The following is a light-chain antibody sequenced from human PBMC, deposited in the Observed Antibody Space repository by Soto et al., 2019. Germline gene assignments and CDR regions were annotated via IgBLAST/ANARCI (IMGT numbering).Light chain of an antibody. J-gene: IGKJ5*01. V-gene: IGKV3-15*01. CDR1: QSVSSY. CDR2: GAS. Sequence: EIVLIQSPSTLSLSPGERATLSCGASQSVSSYLAWYQQKPGQAPRLLMYGASTRATETPARFSGSGSATDFTLTISSLQSEDFAVYYCQQYNNWPPYTFGQGRRLEI. CDR3: QQYNNWPPYT.